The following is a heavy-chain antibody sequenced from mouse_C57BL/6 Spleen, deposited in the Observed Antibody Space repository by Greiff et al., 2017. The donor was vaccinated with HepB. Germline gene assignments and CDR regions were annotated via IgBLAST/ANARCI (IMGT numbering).Heavy chain of an antibody. CDR2: INPNNGGT. CDR3: ARRKTHWFFDC. CDR1: GYTFTDYY. J-gene: IGHJ2*01. V-gene: IGHV1-26*01. Sequence: EVQLQQSGPELVKPGASVKISCKASGYTFTDYYMTWVKQSQGKSLEWIGDINPNNGGTSYNQKFKGKATLTVDKSSSTVYMELRGLTSEDSAVYYCARRKTHWFFDCWGQGTTLTVSS. D-gene: IGHD2-2*01.